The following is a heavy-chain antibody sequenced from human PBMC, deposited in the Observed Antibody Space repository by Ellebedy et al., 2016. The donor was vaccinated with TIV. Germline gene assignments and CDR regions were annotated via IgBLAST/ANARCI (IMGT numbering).Heavy chain of an antibody. CDR1: GFTFSDYA. CDR2: ISGSGGMM. D-gene: IGHD2/OR15-2a*01. V-gene: IGHV3-23*01. Sequence: GGSLRLSXAASGFTFSDYAMRWVRQAPGKGLEWVSAISGSGGMMHYADSVKGRFAISRDNSKNTLFLQMNSLRAEDTAVYYCAKDQPFSPYYYYYYGMDVWGQGTTVTVTS. J-gene: IGHJ6*02. CDR3: AKDQPFSPYYYYYYGMDV.